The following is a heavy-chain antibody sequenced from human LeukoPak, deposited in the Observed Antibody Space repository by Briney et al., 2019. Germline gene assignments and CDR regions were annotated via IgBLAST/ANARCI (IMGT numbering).Heavy chain of an antibody. D-gene: IGHD3-22*01. Sequence: ASVKVSCKASGYTFTSYGISWVRQAPGQGLEWMGWISAYNGNTNYAQKLQGRVTMTTDTSTSTAYMELRSLRSEDTAVYYCARSYYYDSSGSGGFDPWGQGTLVTVSS. CDR1: GYTFTSYG. V-gene: IGHV1-18*01. CDR2: ISAYNGNT. J-gene: IGHJ5*02. CDR3: ARSYYYDSSGSGGFDP.